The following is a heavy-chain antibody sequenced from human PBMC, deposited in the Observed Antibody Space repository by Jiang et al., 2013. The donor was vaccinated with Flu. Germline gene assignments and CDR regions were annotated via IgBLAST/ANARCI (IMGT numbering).Heavy chain of an antibody. CDR1: TFSSYA. J-gene: IGHJ5*02. V-gene: IGHV1-69*01. CDR2: IIPIFGTA. Sequence: TFSSYAISWVRQAPGQGLEWMGGIIPIFGTANYAQKFQGRVTITADESTSTAYMELSSLRSEDTAVYYCARDLGDYGDLNWFDPWGQGTLVTVSS. D-gene: IGHD4-17*01. CDR3: ARDLGDYGDLNWFDP.